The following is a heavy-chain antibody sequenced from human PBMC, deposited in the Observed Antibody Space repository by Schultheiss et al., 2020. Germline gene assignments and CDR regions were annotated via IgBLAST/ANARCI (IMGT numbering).Heavy chain of an antibody. D-gene: IGHD6-6*01. V-gene: IGHV3-33*01. CDR3: ARESAARPHYYYYGMDV. J-gene: IGHJ6*02. Sequence: GGSLRLSCAASGFTFSSYGMHWVRQAPGKGLEWVAVIWYDGSNKYYADSVKGRFTISRDNSKNTLYLQMNSLRAEDTAVYYCARESAARPHYYYYGMDVWGQGTTVTVYS. CDR1: GFTFSSYG. CDR2: IWYDGSNK.